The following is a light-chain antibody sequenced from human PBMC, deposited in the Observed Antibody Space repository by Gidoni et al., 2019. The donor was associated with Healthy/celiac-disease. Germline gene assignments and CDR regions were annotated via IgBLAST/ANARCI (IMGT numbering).Light chain of an antibody. Sequence: QSVLTQPPSASGTPGQRVTISCSGSSSNIGSNYVYWYQQLTGTAPKLLIYRKNQRPSGVPDRFSGSKSGTSAALAISGLRSEDEADYYCAAWDDSLSGRVFGGGTKLTVL. CDR1: SSNIGSNY. V-gene: IGLV1-47*01. CDR3: AAWDDSLSGRV. CDR2: RKN. J-gene: IGLJ3*02.